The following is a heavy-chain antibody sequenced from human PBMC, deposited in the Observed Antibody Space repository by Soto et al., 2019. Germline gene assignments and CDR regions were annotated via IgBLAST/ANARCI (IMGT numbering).Heavy chain of an antibody. CDR2: ISYDGSNK. V-gene: IGHV3-30*18. Sequence: QVQLVESGGGVVQPGRSLRLSCAASGFIFSSYGMRWVRQAPGKGLEWVAVISYDGSNKYYADSVKGRFTISRDNSKNTLYLQMNSLTAEDTAVYYCAKGSTAMTYFDYWGQGTLVTVSS. CDR3: AKGSTAMTYFDY. J-gene: IGHJ4*02. D-gene: IGHD5-18*01. CDR1: GFIFSSYG.